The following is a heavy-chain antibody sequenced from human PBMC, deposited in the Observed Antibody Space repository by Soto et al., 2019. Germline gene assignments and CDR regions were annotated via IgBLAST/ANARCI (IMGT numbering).Heavy chain of an antibody. V-gene: IGHV5-51*01. CDR2: IYPGDSDT. CDR3: ARDRRGDYVDYYYGMDV. D-gene: IGHD4-17*01. J-gene: IGHJ6*02. CDR1: GYSFTNYW. Sequence: GESLKISCKGSGYSFTNYWIAWVRQMPGKGLEWMGIIYPGDSDTRYSPSFQGQVTMSADKSTSTAYMELRSLRSDDTAVYYCARDRRGDYVDYYYGMDVWGQGTTVTVSS.